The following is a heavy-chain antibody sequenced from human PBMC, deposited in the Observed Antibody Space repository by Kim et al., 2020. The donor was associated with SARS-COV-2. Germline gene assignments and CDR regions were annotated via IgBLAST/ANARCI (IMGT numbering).Heavy chain of an antibody. CDR3: ARHLWHYGSGRTLTWFDP. V-gene: IGHV4-39*01. D-gene: IGHD3-10*01. Sequence: SETLSLTCTVSGGSISSSSYYWGWIRQPPGKGLEWIGSIYYSGSTYYNPSLKSRVTISVDTSKNQFSLKLSSVTAADTAVYYCARHLWHYGSGRTLTWFDPWGQGTLVTVSS. CDR2: IYYSGST. CDR1: GGSISSSSYY. J-gene: IGHJ5*02.